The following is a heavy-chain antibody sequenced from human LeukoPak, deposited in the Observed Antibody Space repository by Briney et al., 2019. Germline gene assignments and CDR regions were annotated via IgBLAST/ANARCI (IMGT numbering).Heavy chain of an antibody. Sequence: PGGSLRLSCAASGFTFSTYSMNWVRQTPGKGLEWVSSIGSSSTYIYYADSVKGRFTISRDNAKNSLYLQMNSLRVEDTAVYYCAREPTAMILWGQGTLVTVSS. D-gene: IGHD5-18*01. CDR3: AREPTAMIL. V-gene: IGHV3-21*01. J-gene: IGHJ4*02. CDR1: GFTFSTYS. CDR2: IGSSSTYI.